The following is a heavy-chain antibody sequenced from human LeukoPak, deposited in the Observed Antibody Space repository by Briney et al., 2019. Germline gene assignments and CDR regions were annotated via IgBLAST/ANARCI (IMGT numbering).Heavy chain of an antibody. CDR3: ATGGSYGPLFDF. CDR1: GGSISSNY. V-gene: IGHV4-59*01. J-gene: IGHJ4*02. CDR2: IYYSGST. Sequence: SETLSLTCTVSGGSISSNYWSWIRQPPGRGLEWIGYIYYSGSTNYNPSLKSRVTISVDTSKDQFSLRLSSVTAADTAMYYCATGGSYGPLFDFWGQGTLVTVSS. D-gene: IGHD1-26*01.